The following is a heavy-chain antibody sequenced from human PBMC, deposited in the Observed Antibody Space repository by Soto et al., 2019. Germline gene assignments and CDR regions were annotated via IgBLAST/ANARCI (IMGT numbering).Heavy chain of an antibody. V-gene: IGHV3-33*01. CDR1: GFTFSSYG. Sequence: GESLKISCAASGFTFSSYGMHWVRQAPGKGLEWVAVIWYDGSNKYYADSVKGRFTISRDNSKNTLYLQMNSLRAEDTAVYYCAREPIDSGIAAAGHLNDYYYYYGMDVWGQGTTVTVSS. CDR3: AREPIDSGIAAAGHLNDYYYYYGMDV. CDR2: IWYDGSNK. D-gene: IGHD6-13*01. J-gene: IGHJ6*02.